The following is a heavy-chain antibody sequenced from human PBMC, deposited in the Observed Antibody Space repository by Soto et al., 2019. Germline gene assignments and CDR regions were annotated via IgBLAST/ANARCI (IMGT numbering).Heavy chain of an antibody. J-gene: IGHJ4*02. D-gene: IGHD3-10*01. Sequence: SETLSLTCTVSGGSISSGDYYWSWIRQPPGKGLEWIGYIYYSGSTYYNPSLKSRVTISVDTSKNQFSLKLSSVTAADTAVYYCARNRRRRGYFDYWGQGTLVTVS. CDR1: GGSISSGDYY. CDR3: ARNRRRRGYFDY. V-gene: IGHV4-30-4*01. CDR2: IYYSGST.